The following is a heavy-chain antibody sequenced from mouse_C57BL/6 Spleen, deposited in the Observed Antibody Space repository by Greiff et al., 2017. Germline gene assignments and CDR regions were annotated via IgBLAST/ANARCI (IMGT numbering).Heavy chain of an antibody. CDR1: GYTFTSYW. V-gene: IGHV1-55*01. Sequence: QVQLQQPGAELVKPGASVKMSCKASGYTFTSYWITWVKQRPGQGLEWIGDIYPGSGSTNYNEKFKSKATLTVDTSSSTAYMQLSSLTSEDSAVYYCARSGYGSRYYYAMGYWGQGTSVTVSS. CDR3: ARSGYGSRYYYAMGY. D-gene: IGHD1-1*01. CDR2: IYPGSGST. J-gene: IGHJ4*01.